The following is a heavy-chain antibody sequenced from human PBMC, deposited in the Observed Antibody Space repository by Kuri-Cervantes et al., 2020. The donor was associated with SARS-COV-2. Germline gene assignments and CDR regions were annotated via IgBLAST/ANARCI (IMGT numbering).Heavy chain of an antibody. J-gene: IGHJ3*02. CDR1: EFTFSSYA. CDR3: AKGRIHHSDAFDI. CDR2: ISGSGGST. V-gene: IGHV3-23*01. D-gene: IGHD1-14*01. Sequence: GESLKISCAASEFTFSSYAMSWVRQAPGKGLEWVSAISGSGGSTYYADSVKGRFTISRDNSKNTLYLQMNSLRAEDTAVYYCAKGRIHHSDAFDIWGQGTMVTVSS.